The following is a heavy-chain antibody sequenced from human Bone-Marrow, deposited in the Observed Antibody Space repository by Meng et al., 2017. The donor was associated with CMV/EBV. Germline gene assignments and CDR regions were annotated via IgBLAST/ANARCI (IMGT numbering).Heavy chain of an antibody. Sequence: GESLKISCAASGFTFSDHYMDWVRQAPGKGLEWVGRTRNKANRYTTEYAASVKGRFTISRDDLKNSLYLQMNSLKTEDTAVYYCAGGGPPPDGMDVWGQGTTVTVSS. CDR1: GFTFSDHY. CDR2: TRNKANRYTT. J-gene: IGHJ6*02. V-gene: IGHV3-72*01. D-gene: IGHD3-10*01. CDR3: AGGGPPPDGMDV.